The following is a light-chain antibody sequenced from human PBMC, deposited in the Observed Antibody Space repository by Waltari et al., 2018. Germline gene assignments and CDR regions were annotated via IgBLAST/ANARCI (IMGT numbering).Light chain of an antibody. V-gene: IGKV2-29*03. J-gene: IGKJ4*01. CDR3: MQATHLPLT. CDR2: EVS. CDR1: QSLLSSYGKAY. Sequence: DVVMTQTPLSLSVTPGQPASISCKSSQSLLSSYGKAYLYWYLQRPGQSPQLLIYEVSSRFSGVPVRFSGSGSVTDFTLKISRVEAEDVGIYYCMQATHLPLTFGGGTMVDIK.